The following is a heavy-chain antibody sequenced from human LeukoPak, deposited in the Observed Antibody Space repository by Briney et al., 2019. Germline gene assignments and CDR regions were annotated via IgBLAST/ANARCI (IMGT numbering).Heavy chain of an antibody. CDR3: ARNGATIPHGYYYYMDV. CDR1: GFTFSSYG. V-gene: IGHV3-33*01. Sequence: GGSLRLSCAACGFTFSSYGMQGVRQAPGKGLEGGAVIWYDVINQYYADSVKGRFTISRDNSKTTLYLQINILRAEDTAVYYCARNGATIPHGYYYYMDVWGKGTTVTVSS. J-gene: IGHJ6*03. CDR2: IWYDVINQ. D-gene: IGHD5-24*01.